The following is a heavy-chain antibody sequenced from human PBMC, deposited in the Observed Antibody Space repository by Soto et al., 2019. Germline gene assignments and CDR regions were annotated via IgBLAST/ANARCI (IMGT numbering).Heavy chain of an antibody. J-gene: IGHJ6*02. CDR1: GESFSGYY. CDR3: ERGRVYDFWSGYYKYYYYGMDV. CDR2: INHSGST. V-gene: IGHV4-34*01. Sequence: PSETLSLTCAVYGESFSGYYWSWIRQPPGKGLEWIGEINHSGSTNYNPSLKSRVTISVDTSKTQFSLRLSSVTAADTAVYYCERGRVYDFWSGYYKYYYYGMDVWGQGTTVTVSS. D-gene: IGHD3-3*01.